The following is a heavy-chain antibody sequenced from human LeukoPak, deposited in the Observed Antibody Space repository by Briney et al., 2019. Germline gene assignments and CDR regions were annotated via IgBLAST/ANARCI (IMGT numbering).Heavy chain of an antibody. V-gene: IGHV1-46*01. J-gene: IGHJ5*02. CDR3: ARGPTDIVLIRLNWFDP. Sequence: ASVKVSCKASGYTFTSYYMHWVRQARGQGLEGMGIINPSGGSTSYAQKFQVRVTMTRDMSKSTVNMEISSLRSEDTAVYYCARGPTDIVLIRLNWFDPWGQGTLVTVSS. CDR2: INPSGGST. CDR1: GYTFTSYY. D-gene: IGHD2-8*01.